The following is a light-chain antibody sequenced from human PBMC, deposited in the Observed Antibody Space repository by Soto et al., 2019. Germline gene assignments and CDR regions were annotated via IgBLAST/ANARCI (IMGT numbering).Light chain of an antibody. V-gene: IGLV2-14*03. CDR2: DVS. CDR3: SSFTGTGTVR. J-gene: IGLJ3*02. Sequence: QSVLTQPASVSGSPGQSFTIPCTGSSTDVGAYHSVSWYQQHPGKAPKLIIFDVSNRPSGVSNRFSGSKSGNTASLTISGLQAEDEADYYCSSFTGTGTVRFGGGTKLTVL. CDR1: STDVGAYHS.